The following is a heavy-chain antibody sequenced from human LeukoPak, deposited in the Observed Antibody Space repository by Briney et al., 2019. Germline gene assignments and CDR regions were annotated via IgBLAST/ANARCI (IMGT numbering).Heavy chain of an antibody. CDR3: ATSPRTYYYDSSGYYQDY. CDR2: FDPEDGET. D-gene: IGHD3-22*01. CDR1: GYTLTELS. J-gene: IGHJ4*02. V-gene: IGHV1-24*01. Sequence: ASVKVSCKVSGYTLTELSMHWVRQAPGKGLEWMGGFDPEDGETIYAQKFQGRVTMTEDTSTDTAYMELSSLRSEDTAVYYCATSPRTYYYDSSGYYQDYWGQGTLVTVSS.